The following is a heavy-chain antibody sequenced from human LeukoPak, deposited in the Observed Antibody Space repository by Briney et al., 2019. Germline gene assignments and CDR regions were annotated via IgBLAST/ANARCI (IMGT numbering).Heavy chain of an antibody. CDR1: GGSISSNAYY. V-gene: IGHV3-23*01. Sequence: PSETLSLTCTVSGGSISSNAYYWGWVRQAPGKGLEWVSTFKTKYDQVYYAESVRGRFTISTDNSKNTVFLQMNSLRVEDTAFYYCAKDNRRHYTSGPNPDSLHWGQGALVTVSS. CDR2: FKTKYDQV. J-gene: IGHJ4*02. D-gene: IGHD6-19*01. CDR3: AKDNRRHYTSGPNPDSLH.